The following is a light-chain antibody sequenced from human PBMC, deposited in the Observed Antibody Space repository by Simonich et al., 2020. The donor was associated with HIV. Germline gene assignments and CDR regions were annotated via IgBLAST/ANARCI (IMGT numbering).Light chain of an antibody. CDR3: QQRSNWLT. CDR2: DAS. J-gene: IGKJ4*01. CDR1: QSVSSH. Sequence: EIVLTQSPATLSLSPGERATLSSRASQSVSSHLAWYQQKPGQAPRLLIDDASNRATGIPARFSCSGSGTDFTLTISSLEPEDFAVYYCQQRSNWLTFGGGTKVEIK. V-gene: IGKV3-11*01.